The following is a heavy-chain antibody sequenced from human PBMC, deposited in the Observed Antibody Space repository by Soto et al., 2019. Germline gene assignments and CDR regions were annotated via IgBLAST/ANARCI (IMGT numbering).Heavy chain of an antibody. CDR1: GGTFSSYA. CDR3: ARRAYGGSSYYYCCYGMDV. CDR2: IIPIFGTA. V-gene: IGHV1-69*13. D-gene: IGHD1-26*01. J-gene: IGHJ6*02. Sequence: SVKVSCKASGGTFSSYAIRWVRQAPGQGLEWMGGIIPIFGTANYAQKFQGRVTITADASTSTAYMELSSLRSEDTAVYYCARRAYGGSSYYYCCYGMDVWGQGTMVTVSS.